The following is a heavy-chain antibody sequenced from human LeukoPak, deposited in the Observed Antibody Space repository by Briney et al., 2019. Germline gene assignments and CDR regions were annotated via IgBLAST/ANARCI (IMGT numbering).Heavy chain of an antibody. CDR2: IKSKTDGGTT. D-gene: IGHD1-1*01. V-gene: IGHV3-15*01. CDR1: GFTVSSNY. J-gene: IGHJ4*02. CDR3: TTDLNWNDVPY. Sequence: GGSLRLSCAASGFTVSSNYMSWVRQAPGKGLEWVGRIKSKTDGGTTDYAAPVKGRFTISRDDSKNTLYLQMNSLKTEDTAVYYCTTDLNWNDVPYWGQGTLVTVSS.